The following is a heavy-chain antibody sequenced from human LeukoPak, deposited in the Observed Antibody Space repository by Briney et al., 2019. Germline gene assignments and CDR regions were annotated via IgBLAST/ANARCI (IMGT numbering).Heavy chain of an antibody. CDR3: ARAEQQLAFIY. Sequence: GGSLRLSCAASGFTFSSYAMHWVRQAPGKGLEWVAVISYDGSNKYYADSVKGRFTISRDNSKNTLYLQMNSLRAEATAVYYCARAEQQLAFIYWGQGTLVTVSS. V-gene: IGHV3-30-3*01. CDR1: GFTFSSYA. D-gene: IGHD6-13*01. J-gene: IGHJ4*02. CDR2: ISYDGSNK.